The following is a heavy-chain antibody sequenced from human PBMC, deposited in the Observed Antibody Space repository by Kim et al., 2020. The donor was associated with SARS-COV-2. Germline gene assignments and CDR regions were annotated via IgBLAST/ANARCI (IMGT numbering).Heavy chain of an antibody. Sequence: SVKVSCKASGGTFSSYAISWVRQAPGQGLEWMGRIIPILGIANYAQKFQGRVTITADKSTSTAYMELSSLRTEDTAVYYCAREQGPYNWNYGMDWFDPW. V-gene: IGHV1-69*04. J-gene: IGHJ5*02. CDR3: AREQGPYNWNYGMDWFDP. CDR1: GGTFSSYA. CDR2: IIPILGIA. D-gene: IGHD1-7*01.